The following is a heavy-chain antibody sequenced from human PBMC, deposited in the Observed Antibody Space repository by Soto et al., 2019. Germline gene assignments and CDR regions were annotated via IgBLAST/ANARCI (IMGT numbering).Heavy chain of an antibody. J-gene: IGHJ4*02. CDR2: ISGSDGKT. CDR3: ARWSYLDY. CDR1: GFSFGSYA. Sequence: RLSCAASGFSFGSYALSWVRQAPGKGLEWVSTISGSDGKTFYADSVKGRFSVSRDTSQSTLYLQMNSLRADDTAMYYCARWSYLDYWGQGTRVTVLL. D-gene: IGHD3-3*01. V-gene: IGHV3-23*01.